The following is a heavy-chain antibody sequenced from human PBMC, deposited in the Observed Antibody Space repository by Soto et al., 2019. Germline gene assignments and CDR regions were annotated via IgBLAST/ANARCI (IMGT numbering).Heavy chain of an antibody. J-gene: IGHJ4*02. V-gene: IGHV4-30-4*01. CDR2: IYYSGST. CDR1: GGSISSGDYY. Sequence: SETLSLTCTVSGGSISSGDYYWSWIRQPPGKGLEWIGYIYYSGSTYYNPSLKSRVTISVDTSKNQFSLKLSSVTAADTAVYYCARGDSSGYYYETPIDYWGQGTLVTVS. CDR3: ARGDSSGYYYETPIDY. D-gene: IGHD3-22*01.